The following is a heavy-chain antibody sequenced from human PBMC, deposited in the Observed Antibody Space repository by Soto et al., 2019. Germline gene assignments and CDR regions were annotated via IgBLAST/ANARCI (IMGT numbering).Heavy chain of an antibody. CDR2: IYYSGST. CDR3: ARRYDGTLDY. J-gene: IGHJ4*02. D-gene: IGHD5-12*01. CDR1: GGSIRSYY. V-gene: IGHV4-59*08. Sequence: PSETLSLTCTVSGGSIRSYYWSWIRQPPGKGLEWIGYIYYSGSTNYNPSLKSRVTISVDTSNNQFSLKLSSVTAADTAVYYCARRYDGTLDYWGQGTLVTXSS.